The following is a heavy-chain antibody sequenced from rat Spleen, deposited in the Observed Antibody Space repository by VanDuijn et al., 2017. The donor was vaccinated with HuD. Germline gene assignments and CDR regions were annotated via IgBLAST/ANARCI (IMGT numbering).Heavy chain of an antibody. CDR2: INSAGST. J-gene: IGHJ3*01. Sequence: EVQLQESGPGLVKPSQSLSLTCSVTVYSITSSYRWNWIRKFPGNKLEWMGYINSAGSTNYNPSLKSRISLTRDTSKNQFFLQVNSVTTEDTATYYWSRSEGTHYYLPFADWGQGTLVTVSS. CDR3: SRSEGTHYYLPFAD. D-gene: IGHD1-12*02. CDR1: VYSITSSYR. V-gene: IGHV3-3*01.